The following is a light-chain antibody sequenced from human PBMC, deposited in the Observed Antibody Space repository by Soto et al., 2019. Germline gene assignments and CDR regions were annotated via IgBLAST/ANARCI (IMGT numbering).Light chain of an antibody. CDR3: QQYVHWPPGT. CDR2: DTS. Sequence: EIVLTQSPATLSLSPGDRAALSCRASQSVSSYLAWYQQKPGQAPRLLIYDTSTRAAGIAARFSGSGSGTEFTLTISSLQSEDFAVYYCQQYVHWPPGTFGQGTKVDIK. J-gene: IGKJ1*01. V-gene: IGKV3-15*01. CDR1: QSVSSY.